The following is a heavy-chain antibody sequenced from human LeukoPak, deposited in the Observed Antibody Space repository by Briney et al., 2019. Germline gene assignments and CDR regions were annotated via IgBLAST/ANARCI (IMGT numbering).Heavy chain of an antibody. Sequence: GESLQISCKGSGSRFTSYWIGWVRQLPGKGLEWMGIIYPGDSDTRYSPSFQGQVTISADKSISTAYLQWSSLKASDTAMYYCARLGTVTREANWFDPWGQGTLVTVSS. V-gene: IGHV5-51*01. CDR1: GSRFTSYW. CDR2: IYPGDSDT. J-gene: IGHJ5*02. D-gene: IGHD4-17*01. CDR3: ARLGTVTREANWFDP.